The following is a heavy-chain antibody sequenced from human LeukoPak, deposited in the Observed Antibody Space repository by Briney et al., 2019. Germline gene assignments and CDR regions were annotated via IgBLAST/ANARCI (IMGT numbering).Heavy chain of an antibody. J-gene: IGHJ6*03. Sequence: GGSLRLSCAASGFTFSNAWTSWVRQAPGKGLEWVGRIKSKTDGGTTAYAAPVKGRFTISRDDSKNTLYLQMNSLKTEDTAVYYCTTGPLGYCSGGSCYHRYYYYYMDVWGKGTTVTVSS. CDR1: GFTFSNAW. V-gene: IGHV3-15*01. CDR3: TTGPLGYCSGGSCYHRYYYYYMDV. D-gene: IGHD2-15*01. CDR2: IKSKTDGGTT.